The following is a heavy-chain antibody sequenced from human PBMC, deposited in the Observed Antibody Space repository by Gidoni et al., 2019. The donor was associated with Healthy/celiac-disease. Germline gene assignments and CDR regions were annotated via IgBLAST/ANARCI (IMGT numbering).Heavy chain of an antibody. D-gene: IGHD1-26*01. CDR3: ARGGSPEYYFDY. CDR1: GGSISSSSYY. Sequence: QLQLQESGPGLVKPSETLSLTCTVSGGSISSSSYYWGWIRQPPGKGLEWIGSIYYRGSTYYNPSLKSRVTISVDTSKNQFSLKLSSVTAADTAVYYCARGGSPEYYFDYWGQGTLVTVSS. V-gene: IGHV4-39*01. CDR2: IYYRGST. J-gene: IGHJ4*02.